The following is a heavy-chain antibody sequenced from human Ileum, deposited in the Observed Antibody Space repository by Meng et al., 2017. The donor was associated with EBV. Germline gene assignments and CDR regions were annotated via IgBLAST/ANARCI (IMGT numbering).Heavy chain of an antibody. J-gene: IGHJ4*02. D-gene: IGHD6-19*01. CDR2: MNPNRGTT. Sequence: QVQLVQSGAEVKKPGASVKVSCKASGYTSTSYDINWVRQGTGQGLEWMGWMNPNRGTTGYAQKFQGRVTMTRNISKSTAYMDLSSLRSEDTAVYYCATGVADFEYWGQGTLVTVSS. V-gene: IGHV1-8*01. CDR3: ATGVADFEY. CDR1: GYTSTSYD.